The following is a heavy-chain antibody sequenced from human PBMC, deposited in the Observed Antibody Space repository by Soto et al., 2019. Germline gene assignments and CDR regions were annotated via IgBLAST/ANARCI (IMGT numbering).Heavy chain of an antibody. J-gene: IGHJ4*02. Sequence: ASVKVSCKASGYTFTGYYMHWVRQAPGQGLEWMGWINPNSGGTNYAQKFQGWVTTTRDTSISTAYMELSRLRSDDTAVYYCARADYYDSSGTYYFDYWGQGTLVTVSS. CDR2: INPNSGGT. D-gene: IGHD3-22*01. V-gene: IGHV1-2*04. CDR1: GYTFTGYY. CDR3: ARADYYDSSGTYYFDY.